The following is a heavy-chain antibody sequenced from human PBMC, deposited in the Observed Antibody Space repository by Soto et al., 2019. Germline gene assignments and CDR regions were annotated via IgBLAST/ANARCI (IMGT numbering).Heavy chain of an antibody. J-gene: IGHJ3*02. V-gene: IGHV3-30*03. CDR3: AMIHSGSFGFDI. Sequence: GGSLRLSCAASGFTFSIYDIHAVRQAPGKGLEWVAVISSDGSNKYYGDSVKGRFAISRDNSKNRLHLQMNSLRVEDTAIYYCAMIHSGSFGFDIWGRGAMVTFS. CDR1: GFTFSIYD. D-gene: IGHD3-3*02. CDR2: ISSDGSNK.